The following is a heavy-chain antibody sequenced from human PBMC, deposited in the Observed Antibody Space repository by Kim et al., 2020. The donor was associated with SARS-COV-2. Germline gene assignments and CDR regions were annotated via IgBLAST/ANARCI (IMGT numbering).Heavy chain of an antibody. D-gene: IGHD5-12*01. V-gene: IGHV3-23*01. CDR1: GFTFRNYA. J-gene: IGHJ4*02. CDR3: AKGDRGYNYHFDY. Sequence: GGSLRLSCAASGFTFRNYAMSWVRQAPGKGLEWVSSISGSSGSLYSADSVKGRFTISRDNSKDTLYLQMNSLRAEDTAVYYCAKGDRGYNYHFDYWGQGTLVTVSS. CDR2: ISGSSGSL.